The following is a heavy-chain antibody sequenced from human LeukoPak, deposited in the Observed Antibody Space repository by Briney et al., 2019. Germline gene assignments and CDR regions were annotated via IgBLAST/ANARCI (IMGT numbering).Heavy chain of an antibody. CDR1: GGTFSSYA. CDR3: ARERAAAGLYYFDY. J-gene: IGHJ4*02. CDR2: IIPIFGTA. Sequence: SVKVSCKASGGTFSSYAISWVRQAPGQGLEWMGRIIPIFGTANYAQKFQGRVTITADESRSTAYMELSSLRSEDTAVYYCARERAAAGLYYFDYWGQGTLVTVSS. D-gene: IGHD6-13*01. V-gene: IGHV1-69*15.